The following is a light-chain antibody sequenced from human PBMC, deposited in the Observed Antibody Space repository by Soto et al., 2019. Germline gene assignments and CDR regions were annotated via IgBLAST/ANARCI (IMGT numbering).Light chain of an antibody. CDR3: SSYTTSHTLV. CDR1: SSNIASNY. J-gene: IGLJ2*01. Sequence: QSVLTQPPSVSAAPGQRVTISCSGTSSNIASNYVSWYQQFPGTAPRLLIYEISNRPSGVSSRFSGSKSGNTASLTISGLQAEDESDYYCSSYTTSHTLVFGGGTKLTVL. V-gene: IGLV2-14*01. CDR2: EIS.